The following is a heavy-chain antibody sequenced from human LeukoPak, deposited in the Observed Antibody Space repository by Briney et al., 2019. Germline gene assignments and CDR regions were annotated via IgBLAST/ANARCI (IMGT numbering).Heavy chain of an antibody. D-gene: IGHD3-10*01. CDR3: ARDLQYGSGSYYHQGDAFDI. CDR2: IYTSGST. J-gene: IGHJ3*02. CDR1: GGSISSFY. Sequence: SETLSLTCTVSGGSISSFYWSWIRQPAGKGLEWIGRIYTSGSTNYNPSLKSRVTISVDKSKNQFSLKLSSVTAADTAVYYCARDLQYGSGSYYHQGDAFDIWGQGTMVTVSS. V-gene: IGHV4-4*07.